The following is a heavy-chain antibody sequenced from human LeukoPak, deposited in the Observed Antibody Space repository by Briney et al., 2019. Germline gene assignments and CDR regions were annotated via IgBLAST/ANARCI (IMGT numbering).Heavy chain of an antibody. CDR2: ISSSSSYI. J-gene: IGHJ5*02. CDR3: ARVGRLEGALSAP. Sequence: GGSLRLSCAASGFTFSSYIMNWVRQAPGKGLEWVSSISSSSSYIYYADSVKGRFTISRDNAKNSLYLQMNSPRAEDTAVYYGARVGRLEGALSAPWGQGTLVTVSS. D-gene: IGHD1-26*01. V-gene: IGHV3-21*01. CDR1: GFTFSSYI.